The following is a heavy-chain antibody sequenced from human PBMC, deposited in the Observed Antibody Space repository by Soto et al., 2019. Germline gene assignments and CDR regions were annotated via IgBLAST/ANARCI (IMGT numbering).Heavy chain of an antibody. CDR1: GGSISSSRSY. D-gene: IGHD6-13*01. V-gene: IGHV4-39*02. Sequence: SETLSLTCNVSGGSISSSRSYWAWFRQPPGKELEWIANIFYAGNTYYNPSLKSRVTVSVDTSKNQFSLKLDSVTAADTAVYYCARDKAAGDHDAFDIWGQGTMVTVSS. J-gene: IGHJ3*02. CDR3: ARDKAAGDHDAFDI. CDR2: IFYAGNT.